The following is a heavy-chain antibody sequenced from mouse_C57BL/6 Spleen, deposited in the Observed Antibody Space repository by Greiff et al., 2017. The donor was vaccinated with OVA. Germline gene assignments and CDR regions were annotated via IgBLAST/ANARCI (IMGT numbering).Heavy chain of an antibody. V-gene: IGHV5-4*01. Sequence: EVKLMESGGGLVKPGGSLKLSCAASGFTFSSYAMSWVRQTPEKRLEWVATISDGGSYTYYPDNVKGRVTISRDNAKNNLYLQMSHLKSEDTAMYYCAREDSNYLYAMDYWGQGTSVTVSS. D-gene: IGHD2-5*01. CDR1: GFTFSSYA. CDR3: AREDSNYLYAMDY. J-gene: IGHJ4*01. CDR2: ISDGGSYT.